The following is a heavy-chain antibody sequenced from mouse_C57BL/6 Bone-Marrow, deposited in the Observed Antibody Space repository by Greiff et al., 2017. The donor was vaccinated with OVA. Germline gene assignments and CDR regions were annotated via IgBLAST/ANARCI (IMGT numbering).Heavy chain of an antibody. CDR1: GYTFTSYW. CDR3: ARGFYYGSSWYFDV. J-gene: IGHJ1*03. V-gene: IGHV1-52*01. D-gene: IGHD1-1*01. CDR2: IDPSDSET. Sequence: VQLQQPGAELVRPGSSVKLSCKASGYTFTSYWMHWVKQRPIQGLEWIGNIDPSDSETHYNQKFKDKATLTVDKSSSTAYMQLSSLTSEDPAVYYCARGFYYGSSWYFDVWGTGTTVTVSS.